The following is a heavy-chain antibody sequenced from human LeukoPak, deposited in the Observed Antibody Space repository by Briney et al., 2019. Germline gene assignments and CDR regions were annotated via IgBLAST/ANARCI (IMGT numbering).Heavy chain of an antibody. CDR2: ISSSSSYI. Sequence: GSLRLSCAASGFPFSNYAMNWVRQAPGKGLGRVSSISSSSSYIYYSDSVKGRFTISRDNAKNSLYLQMNSLRAEDTAVYYCARGRHGSGSFDAFHIWGQGTMVTVSS. CDR1: GFPFSNYA. CDR3: ARGRHGSGSFDAFHI. D-gene: IGHD3-10*01. J-gene: IGHJ3*02. V-gene: IGHV3-21*01.